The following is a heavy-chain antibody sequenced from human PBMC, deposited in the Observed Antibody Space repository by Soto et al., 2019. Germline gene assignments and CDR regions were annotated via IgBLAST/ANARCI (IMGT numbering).Heavy chain of an antibody. V-gene: IGHV3-11*06. J-gene: IGHJ4*02. CDR2: ISSSSSYT. CDR1: GFTFSDYY. Sequence: QVQLVESGGGLVKPGGSLRLSCAASGFTFSDYYMSWIRQAPGKGLEWVSYISSSSSYTNYADSVKGRFTISRDNAKNSLYLQMNSLRAEDTAVYFCARGIAASGSIYYFDYWGQGTLVTVSS. CDR3: ARGIAASGSIYYFDY. D-gene: IGHD6-13*01.